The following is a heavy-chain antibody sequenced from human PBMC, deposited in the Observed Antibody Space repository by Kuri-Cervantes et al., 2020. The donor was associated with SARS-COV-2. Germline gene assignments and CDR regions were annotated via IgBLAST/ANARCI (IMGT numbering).Heavy chain of an antibody. J-gene: IGHJ4*02. CDR2: IIPIFGTA. V-gene: IGHV1-69*13. CDR1: GGTFSSYA. D-gene: IGHD3-16*02. CDR3: ARGVEYYDYVWGSYRSWYFYY. Sequence: SVKVSCKASGGTFSSYAISWVRQAPGQGLEWMGGIIPIFGTANYAQKFQGRVTITADESTSTAYMELSSLRSEDTAVYYCARGVEYYDYVWGSYRSWYFYYWGQGTLVTVSS.